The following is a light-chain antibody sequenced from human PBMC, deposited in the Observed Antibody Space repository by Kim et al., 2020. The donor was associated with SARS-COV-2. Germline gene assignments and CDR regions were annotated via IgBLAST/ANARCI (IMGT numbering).Light chain of an antibody. J-gene: IGKJ2*01. CDR3: QQFGSSPRYT. CDR1: QSVSGSY. V-gene: IGKV3-20*01. CDR2: GAS. Sequence: PGDRATLSCMASQSVSGSYLAWYQQKARQAPSLLIYGASSRATGIPDRFSGSGSGTDFTLTISRLEPEDFAVYYCQQFGSSPRYTFGQGTKLEI.